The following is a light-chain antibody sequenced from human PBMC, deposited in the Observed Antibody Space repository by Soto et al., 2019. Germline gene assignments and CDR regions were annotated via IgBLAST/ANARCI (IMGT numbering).Light chain of an antibody. CDR3: QQFYNYPRT. CDR1: QSISSY. Sequence: DIQMTQSPSSLSASIGDRFTITCRASQSISSYLNWYQQKPGKAPMLLIYDASTLQTGVPSRFSGSGSGTDFTLTISYLQSEDFGTYYCQQFYNYPRTFGQGTKVDIK. V-gene: IGKV1-39*01. CDR2: DAS. J-gene: IGKJ1*01.